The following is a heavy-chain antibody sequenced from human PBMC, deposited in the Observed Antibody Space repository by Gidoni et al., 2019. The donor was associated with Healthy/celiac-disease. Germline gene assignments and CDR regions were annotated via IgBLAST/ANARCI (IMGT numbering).Heavy chain of an antibody. CDR2: IYYSGST. CDR1: GGSISSSSYY. V-gene: IGHV4-39*01. CDR3: ARGGNNAVDI. Sequence: LQLQESGPGLVKPSETLSPTCTVSGGSISSSSYYWGWIRQPPGKWLEWIGSIYYSGSTYYNPSLKSRVTISVDTSKNQFSLKLSSVTAADTAVYYCARGGNNAVDIWGQGTMVTVSS. D-gene: IGHD1-20*01. J-gene: IGHJ3*02.